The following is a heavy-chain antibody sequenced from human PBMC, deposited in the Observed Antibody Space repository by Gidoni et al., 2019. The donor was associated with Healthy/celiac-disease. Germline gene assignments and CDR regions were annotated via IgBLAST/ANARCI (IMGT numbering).Heavy chain of an antibody. CDR3: TGRRDGYNFLVFDY. CDR2: IRSKAYGGTT. CDR1: GFTFGDYA. J-gene: IGHJ4*02. D-gene: IGHD5-12*01. Sequence: EVQLVESGGGLVQPGRSLRLSCTASGFTFGDYAMSWFRQAPGKGLEWVGFIRSKAYGGTTEYAASVKGRFTISRDDSKSIAYLQMNSLKTEDTAVYYCTGRRDGYNFLVFDYWGQGTLVTVSS. V-gene: IGHV3-49*03.